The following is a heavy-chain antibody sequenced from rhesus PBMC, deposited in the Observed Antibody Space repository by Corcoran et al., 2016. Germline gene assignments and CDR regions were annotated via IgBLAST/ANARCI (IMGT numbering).Heavy chain of an antibody. D-gene: IGHD1-1*01. Sequence: QVQLQESGPGLVKPSETLSVTCAVPGGSISSSYRSWTRQAPGKGLEWIGCICGSSSTHNYTPSLRSRVTLTVDTSKNQLSLKLSSVTAAATAVYYCATAELELPLDYWGQGVLVTVSS. CDR3: ATAELELPLDY. V-gene: IGHV4-169*02. CDR2: ICGSSSTH. CDR1: GGSISSSY. J-gene: IGHJ4*01.